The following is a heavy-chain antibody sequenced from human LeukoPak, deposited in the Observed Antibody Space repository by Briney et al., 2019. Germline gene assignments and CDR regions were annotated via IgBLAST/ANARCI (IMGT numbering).Heavy chain of an antibody. CDR1: GGTFSSYA. CDR3: ARGGRRINWFDP. Sequence: SVKVSCKASGGTFSSYAISWVRQAPGQGLEWMGGIIPIFGTANYAQKFQGRVTITADESTSTAYMELSSLRSEDTAVYYCARGGRRINWFDPWGQGTLVTVSS. V-gene: IGHV1-69*13. CDR2: IIPIFGTA. J-gene: IGHJ5*02.